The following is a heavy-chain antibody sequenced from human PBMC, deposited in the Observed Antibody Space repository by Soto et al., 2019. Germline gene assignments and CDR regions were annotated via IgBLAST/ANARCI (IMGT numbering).Heavy chain of an antibody. Sequence: QRLSCAASEFTFSSYGMHWVRQAPGKGLEWVAVISYDGSNKYYADSVKGRFTISRDNSKNTLYLQMNSLRAEDTAVYYCAKVSKLRYFDWLSPYYYYYGMDVWGQGTTVTVSS. V-gene: IGHV3-30*18. D-gene: IGHD3-9*01. CDR3: AKVSKLRYFDWLSPYYYYYGMDV. CDR1: EFTFSSYG. J-gene: IGHJ6*02. CDR2: ISYDGSNK.